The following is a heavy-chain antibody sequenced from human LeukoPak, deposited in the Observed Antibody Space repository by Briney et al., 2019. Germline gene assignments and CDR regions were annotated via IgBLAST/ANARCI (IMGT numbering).Heavy chain of an antibody. CDR1: GFTFSSYA. J-gene: IGHJ4*02. Sequence: GGSLRLSCAASGFTFSSYAMSWVRQAPGKRLEWVSAISGGGGATYYADSVKGRLTISRDNSKNTLFLQMNSLRAEDTAVYYCATWVFLGESGYYDYWGQGTLVTVSS. CDR2: ISGGGGAT. V-gene: IGHV3-23*01. D-gene: IGHD3-10*01. CDR3: ATWVFLGESGYYDY.